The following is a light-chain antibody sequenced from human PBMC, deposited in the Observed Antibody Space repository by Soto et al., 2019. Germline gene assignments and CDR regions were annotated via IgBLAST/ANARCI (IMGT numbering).Light chain of an antibody. CDR2: VNNDGSH. Sequence: QLMLTQSPSASASLGASVKLTCTLSSGHSTNAIAWHQQQPEKGPRYLMKVNNDGSHNKGDGIPDRFSGSSAGAERYLTISSLQSEDEADYYCQTWGTGIHVFGTGTKVTVL. CDR1: SGHSTNA. CDR3: QTWGTGIHV. V-gene: IGLV4-69*01. J-gene: IGLJ1*01.